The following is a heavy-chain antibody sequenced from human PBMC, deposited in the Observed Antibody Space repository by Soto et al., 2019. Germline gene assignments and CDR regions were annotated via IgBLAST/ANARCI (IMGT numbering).Heavy chain of an antibody. Sequence: QVQLVESGGGVVQPGRSLRLSCAASGFTFSSYAMHWVRQAPGKGLEWVAVISYDGSNKYYADSVKGRFTISRDNSKNTLYLHMNSLRAEDTAVYYCARGRAVADAFDIWGQGTMVTVSS. V-gene: IGHV3-30-3*01. CDR3: ARGRAVADAFDI. CDR1: GFTFSSYA. D-gene: IGHD6-19*01. CDR2: ISYDGSNK. J-gene: IGHJ3*02.